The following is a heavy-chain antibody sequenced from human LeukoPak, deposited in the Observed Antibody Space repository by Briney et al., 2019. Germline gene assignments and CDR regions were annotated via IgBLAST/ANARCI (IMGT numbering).Heavy chain of an antibody. V-gene: IGHV4-61*01. CDR1: GGSVSSGSYY. D-gene: IGHD5-12*01. CDR3: ARDIGYSGYDFWGYFDY. Sequence: SETLSLTCTVSGGSVSSGSYYWSWIRQPPGKGLEWIGYIYYSGSTNYNPSLKSRVTISVDTSKNQFSLKLSSVTAADTAVYYCARDIGYSGYDFWGYFDYWGQGTLVTVSS. CDR2: IYYSGST. J-gene: IGHJ4*02.